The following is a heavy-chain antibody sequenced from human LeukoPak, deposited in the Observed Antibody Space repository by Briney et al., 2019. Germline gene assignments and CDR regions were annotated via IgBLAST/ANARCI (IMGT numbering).Heavy chain of an antibody. Sequence: PSETLSLTCTVSGGSISSSSYYWGWIRQPPGTGLEWIGSIYYSGSTYYNPSLKSRVTISVDTSKNHFSLKLSSVTAADTAVYYCARLSTVTTLHAFDIWGQGTMVTVSS. J-gene: IGHJ3*02. CDR2: IYYSGST. V-gene: IGHV4-39*01. CDR3: ARLSTVTTLHAFDI. D-gene: IGHD4-17*01. CDR1: GGSISSSSYY.